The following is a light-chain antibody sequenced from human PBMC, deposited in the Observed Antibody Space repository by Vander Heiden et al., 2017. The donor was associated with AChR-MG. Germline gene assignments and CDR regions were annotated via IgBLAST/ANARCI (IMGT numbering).Light chain of an antibody. J-gene: IGLJ2*01. V-gene: IGLV3-9*01. CDR3: QLWDSSTVL. CDR2: RDT. CDR1: NIGSKN. Sequence: SSELSQPLSVSVALGQTARVTCGGNNIGSKNVHWYQQKPGQAPVEVIYRDTNRPSGIPERFSGSNSGNTATLTISRAQAGDEADYYCQLWDSSTVLFGGGTKLTVL.